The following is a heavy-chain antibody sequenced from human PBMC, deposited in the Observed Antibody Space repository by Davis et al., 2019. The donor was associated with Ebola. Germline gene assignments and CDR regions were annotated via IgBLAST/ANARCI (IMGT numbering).Heavy chain of an antibody. Sequence: GESLKISCVGSGFTFNTFAMHWVRQAPGKGLEWVALISYDGNKEFYTDSVKGRFTISRDNSKNTLYLQMDSLTPRDTAVYYCARDPTNYGSEDYFAYNWFDSWGQGTLVTVSS. CDR2: ISYDGNKE. CDR1: GFTFNTFA. J-gene: IGHJ5*01. CDR3: ARDPTNYGSEDYFAYNWFDS. D-gene: IGHD3-10*01. V-gene: IGHV3-30-3*01.